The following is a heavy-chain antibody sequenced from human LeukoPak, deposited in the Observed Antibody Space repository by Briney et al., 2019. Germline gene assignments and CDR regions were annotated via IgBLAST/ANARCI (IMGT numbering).Heavy chain of an antibody. Sequence: GRSLRLSCAASGFTFSSYAMHWVRQAPGKELEWVAVISYDGSNKYYADSVKGRFTISRDNSKNTLYLQMNSLRAEDTAVYYCARDKSYDYVWGSYRKAYYGMDVWGQGTTVTVSS. V-gene: IGHV3-30*01. CDR2: ISYDGSNK. D-gene: IGHD3-16*02. CDR1: GFTFSSYA. J-gene: IGHJ6*02. CDR3: ARDKSYDYVWGSYRKAYYGMDV.